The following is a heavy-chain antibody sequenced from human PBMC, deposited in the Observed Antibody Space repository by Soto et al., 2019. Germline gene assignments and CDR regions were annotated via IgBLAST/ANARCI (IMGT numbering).Heavy chain of an antibody. J-gene: IGHJ3*01. D-gene: IGHD2-15*01. CDR2: ISGNNVYV. Sequence: EAQLVESGGGLVKPGGSLRLSCAASGFNLSIYTMNWVRQAPGKGLEWVSSISGNNVYVYYADSVKGRFTISRDNAKNSLTLQMNSLRAEDTAVYYCTRDRCSGGSFYRTYAFDLWGQGTLATVSS. CDR1: GFNLSIYT. CDR3: TRDRCSGGSFYRTYAFDL. V-gene: IGHV3-21*01.